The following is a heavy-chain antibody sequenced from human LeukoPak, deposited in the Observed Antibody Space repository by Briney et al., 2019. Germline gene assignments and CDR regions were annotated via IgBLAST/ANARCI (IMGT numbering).Heavy chain of an antibody. CDR2: INHSGST. D-gene: IGHD3-10*01. Sequence: SETLSLTCAVYGGSFSGYYWSWIRQPPGKGLEWIGEINHSGSTNYNPSLKSRVTISVDTSKNQFSLKLSSVTAADTAVYYCASYKRAWGQGTLVTVSS. CDR1: GGSFSGYY. V-gene: IGHV4-34*01. CDR3: ASYKRA. J-gene: IGHJ5*02.